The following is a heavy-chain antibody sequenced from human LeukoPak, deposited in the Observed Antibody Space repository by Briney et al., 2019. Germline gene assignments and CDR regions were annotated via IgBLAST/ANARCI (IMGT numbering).Heavy chain of an antibody. V-gene: IGHV3-30*18. J-gene: IGHJ4*02. Sequence: PGGSLRLPCAASGFTFSSYGMHWVRQAPGKGLEWVAVISYDGSNKYYADSVKGRFTISRDNSKNTLYLQMNSLRAEDTAVYYCAKDPGYSGYDYVYWGQGTLVTVSS. CDR2: ISYDGSNK. CDR1: GFTFSSYG. CDR3: AKDPGYSGYDYVY. D-gene: IGHD5-12*01.